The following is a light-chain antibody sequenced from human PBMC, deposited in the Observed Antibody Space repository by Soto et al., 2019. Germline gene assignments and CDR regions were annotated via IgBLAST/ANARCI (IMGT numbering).Light chain of an antibody. V-gene: IGLV2-14*02. CDR1: SSDIGRYNL. CDR2: EDI. CDR3: SSYAGSNNVV. J-gene: IGLJ2*01. Sequence: QSVLTQPASVSGSPGQSITISCTGTSSDIGRYNLVSWYQQHPGKAPKLIIYEDIERPSGVSDRFSGSKSGNTASLTISGLQAEDEADFYCSSYAGSNNVVFGGGTKLTVL.